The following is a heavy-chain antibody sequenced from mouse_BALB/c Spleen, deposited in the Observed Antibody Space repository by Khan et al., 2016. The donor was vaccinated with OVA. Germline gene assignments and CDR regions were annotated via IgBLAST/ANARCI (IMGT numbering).Heavy chain of an antibody. J-gene: IGHJ4*01. Sequence: QVQLQESGPDLVAPSQSLSITCTVSGFSLTSYAIHWVRQPPGKVLEWLVVIWSDGRTTYNSALKSRLSISKDNSKSQVFLKIDSLQTDDTAMYYCARHQFPLSMDSWGQGTSVTVSS. V-gene: IGHV2-6-2*01. CDR3: ARHQFPLSMDS. CDR1: GFSLTSYA. CDR2: IWSDGRT.